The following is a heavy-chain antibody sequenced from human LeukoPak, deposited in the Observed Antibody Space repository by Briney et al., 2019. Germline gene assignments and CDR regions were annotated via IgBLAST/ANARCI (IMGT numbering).Heavy chain of an antibody. V-gene: IGHV3-21*01. Sequence: GGSLRLSCAASGITFSNYWMTWIRQAPGKGLEWVSSISSSSSYIYYADSVKGRFTISRDNAKNSLYLQMNSLRAEDTAVYYCARESRDYGVDVWGQGTTATVSS. D-gene: IGHD2-2*01. CDR2: ISSSSSYI. J-gene: IGHJ6*02. CDR1: GITFSNYW. CDR3: ARESRDYGVDV.